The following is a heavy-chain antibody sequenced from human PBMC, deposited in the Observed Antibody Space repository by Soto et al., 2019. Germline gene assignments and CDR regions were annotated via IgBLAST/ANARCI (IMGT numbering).Heavy chain of an antibody. CDR2: NSAYNGNT. Sequence: APVKVSCKGSGFTFTNYGINWGRPAPGQRLEGKGRNSAYNGNTNYAQKLQGRVTMTTDTSTSTAYMDLRSLRSDDTAVYYCARGGWELLGAFDIWGQGTMVTVSS. CDR3: ARGGWELLGAFDI. J-gene: IGHJ3*02. D-gene: IGHD1-26*01. V-gene: IGHV1-18*01. CDR1: GFTFTNYG.